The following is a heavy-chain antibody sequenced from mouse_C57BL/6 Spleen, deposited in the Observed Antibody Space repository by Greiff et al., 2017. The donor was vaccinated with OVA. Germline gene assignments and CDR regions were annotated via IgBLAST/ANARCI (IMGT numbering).Heavy chain of an antibody. Sequence: QVQLQQPGAELVKPGASVKLSCKASGYTFTSYWMHWVKQRPGQGLEWIGMIHPNSGSTHYNEKFKSKATLTVDKSSSTAYMQLSSLTSEDSAVYYCARGAPYYFDYWGQGTTLTVSS. V-gene: IGHV1-64*01. J-gene: IGHJ2*01. CDR2: IHPNSGST. CDR3: ARGAPYYFDY. CDR1: GYTFTSYW. D-gene: IGHD3-1*01.